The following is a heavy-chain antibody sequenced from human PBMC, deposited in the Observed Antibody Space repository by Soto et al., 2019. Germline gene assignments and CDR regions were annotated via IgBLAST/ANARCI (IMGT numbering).Heavy chain of an antibody. CDR1: GGTFNRQA. CDR2: FIPIFGTT. D-gene: IGHD3-10*02. Sequence: QVVQSGAEVKKPGSSVKVSCKASGGTFNRQAFSWVRQAPGQGLEWMGGFIPIFGTTDYSQKFQGSVTITADEATSKASMELSSLTSDDTAVYYCARVDSSMFEGGEWFDPWGQGTLVTVSS. V-gene: IGHV1-69*12. J-gene: IGHJ5*02. CDR3: ARVDSSMFEGGEWFDP.